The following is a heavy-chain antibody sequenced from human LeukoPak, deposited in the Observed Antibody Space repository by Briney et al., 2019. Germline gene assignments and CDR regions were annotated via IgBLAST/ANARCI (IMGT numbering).Heavy chain of an antibody. V-gene: IGHV3-23*01. Sequence: GGSLRLSCAASGFTFSSYAMSWVRQAPGKGLEWVSATSGSSGSTYYADSVKGRFTISRDNSKNTLYLQMNGLRAEDTAVYYCAKGAWRYCSGGSCYSNYFDYWGQGTLVTVSS. D-gene: IGHD2-15*01. CDR1: GFTFSSYA. CDR3: AKGAWRYCSGGSCYSNYFDY. CDR2: TSGSSGST. J-gene: IGHJ4*02.